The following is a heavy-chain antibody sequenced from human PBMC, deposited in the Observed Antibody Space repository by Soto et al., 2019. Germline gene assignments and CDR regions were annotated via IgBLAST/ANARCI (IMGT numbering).Heavy chain of an antibody. CDR3: ARDCSGWYGQGDYFDY. Sequence: QVQLVQSGAEVKKPGASVKVSCKASGYTFTVYYMHWVRQAPGQGLEWMGWINPNSGGTNYAQKFQGRVTMTRDTSISTAYMELSRLRSDDTAVYYCARDCSGWYGQGDYFDYLGQGTLVTGSS. V-gene: IGHV1-2*02. J-gene: IGHJ4*02. D-gene: IGHD6-19*01. CDR1: GYTFTVYY. CDR2: INPNSGGT.